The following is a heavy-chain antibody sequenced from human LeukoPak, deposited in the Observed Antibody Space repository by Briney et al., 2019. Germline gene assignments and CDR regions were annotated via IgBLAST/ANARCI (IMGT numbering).Heavy chain of an antibody. V-gene: IGHV4-39*01. CDR1: GGSICSSSYY. Sequence: SEALSLTCTVSGGSICSSSYYWGWVRQPPGRGLGWLGSIYYSGSTYYNPSLKSRATISVDTSKNQYSLKLSSVTAADTAVYYCARREAGGTSCYYCFDPWGQGTLVTVSS. CDR3: ARREAGGTSCYYCFDP. J-gene: IGHJ5*02. CDR2: IYYSGST. D-gene: IGHD2-2*01.